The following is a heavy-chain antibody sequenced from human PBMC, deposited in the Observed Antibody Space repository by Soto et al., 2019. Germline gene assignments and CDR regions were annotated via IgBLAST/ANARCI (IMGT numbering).Heavy chain of an antibody. J-gene: IGHJ6*02. CDR3: TTEQGYCSGGTCFYHFYGMDV. V-gene: IGHV3-15*01. Sequence: GGSLRLSCAASGFTFTNAWMSWVRQAPGKGLEWAGRIKSKTDGGTTDYAAPVKGRFTISRDDSENTLYLQMNSLKTEDTAVYYCTTEQGYCSGGTCFYHFYGMDVWGQGTTVTVSS. D-gene: IGHD2-15*01. CDR1: GFTFTNAW. CDR2: IKSKTDGGTT.